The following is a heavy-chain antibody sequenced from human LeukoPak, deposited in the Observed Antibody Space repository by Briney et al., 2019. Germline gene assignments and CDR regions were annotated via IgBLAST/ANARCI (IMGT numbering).Heavy chain of an antibody. D-gene: IGHD2-15*01. J-gene: IGHJ5*02. Sequence: ASVKVSCKASGYAFTDYYLHWVRQAPRQGLEWMGWISPNSGTTYYSQKFQGRVTMTSDTSISTAYMELSSLRLDDTAVYYCARDRGCSGGSCHNWFDPWGQGTLVTVSS. V-gene: IGHV1-2*02. CDR3: ARDRGCSGGSCHNWFDP. CDR2: ISPNSGTT. CDR1: GYAFTDYY.